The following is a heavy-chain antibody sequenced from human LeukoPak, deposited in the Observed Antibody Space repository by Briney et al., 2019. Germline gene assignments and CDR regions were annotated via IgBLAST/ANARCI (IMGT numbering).Heavy chain of an antibody. D-gene: IGHD6-13*01. CDR3: ARGGNSWYYYFDY. J-gene: IGHJ4*02. Sequence: GGSLRLSCAASGFTFSSYEMNWVRQAPGKGLEWVSYISSSGSTVYYADSVKGRFTISRDNAKNSLYLQMNSLRAEDTAVYYCARGGNSWYYYFDYWGQGTLVTVSS. CDR1: GFTFSSYE. V-gene: IGHV3-48*03. CDR2: ISSSGSTV.